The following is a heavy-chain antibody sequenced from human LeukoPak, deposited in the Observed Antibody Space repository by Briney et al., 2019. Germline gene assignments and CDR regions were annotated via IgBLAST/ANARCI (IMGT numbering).Heavy chain of an antibody. CDR3: ARDSSMLRGPLVIYYFDF. D-gene: IGHD3-10*01. CDR2: ISGGGDAT. V-gene: IGHV3-23*01. J-gene: IGHJ4*02. CDR1: DFSFITYA. Sequence: GGSLRLSCAASDFSFITYAMSWVRQAPGKGLEWVSSISGGGDATYYADSVKGRFTISRDNSKNTLYLQMNSLRVEDTAVYYCARDSSMLRGPLVIYYFDFWGQGTLVTVSS.